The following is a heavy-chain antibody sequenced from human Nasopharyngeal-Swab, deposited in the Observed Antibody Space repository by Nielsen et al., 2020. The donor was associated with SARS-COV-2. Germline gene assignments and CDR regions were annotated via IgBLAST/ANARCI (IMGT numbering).Heavy chain of an antibody. D-gene: IGHD2-2*01. CDR1: GFTFSSYE. J-gene: IGHJ6*02. CDR3: ASSTSRYYYYYGMDV. Sequence: GGSLRLSCAASGFTFSSYEMNWVRQAPGKGLEWVSYISSSGSTIYYADSVKGRFTISRDNAKNSLYLQMNSPRAEDTAVYYCASSTSRYYYYYGMDVWGQGTTVTVSS. V-gene: IGHV3-48*03. CDR2: ISSSGSTI.